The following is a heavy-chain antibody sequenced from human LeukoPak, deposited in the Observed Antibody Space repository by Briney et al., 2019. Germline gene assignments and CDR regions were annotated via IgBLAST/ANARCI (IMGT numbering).Heavy chain of an antibody. Sequence: SVKVSFKASGGTFSSYAISWVRQAPGQGLEWMGGIIPIFGTANYAQKFQGRVTITADESTSTAYMELSSLRSEDTAVYYCAGYIVAATSYFDYWGQGTLVTVSS. CDR1: GGTFSSYA. J-gene: IGHJ4*02. CDR3: AGYIVAATSYFDY. CDR2: IIPIFGTA. V-gene: IGHV1-69*13. D-gene: IGHD5-12*01.